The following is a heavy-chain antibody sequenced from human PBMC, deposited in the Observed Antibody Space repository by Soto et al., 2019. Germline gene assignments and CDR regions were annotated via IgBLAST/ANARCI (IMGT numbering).Heavy chain of an antibody. J-gene: IGHJ4*02. CDR2: IIPMLSMS. Sequence: QVQLVQSGPEMKKPGSSVRVSCTASGDTFSRYTISWVRQAPGQGLEWMGRIIPMLSMSNHARNFQGRVTXTXDXPTSTAYMVLSGLTSGDTAMYFCATNYGSGSAAFDYWGQGTLVTVSS. CDR1: GDTFSRYT. V-gene: IGHV1-69*02. CDR3: ATNYGSGSAAFDY. D-gene: IGHD3-10*01.